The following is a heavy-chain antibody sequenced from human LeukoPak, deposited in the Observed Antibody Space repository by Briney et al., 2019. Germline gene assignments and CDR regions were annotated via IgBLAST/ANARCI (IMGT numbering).Heavy chain of an antibody. D-gene: IGHD5/OR15-5a*01. V-gene: IGHV3-11*06. CDR1: GFTFNDYY. CDR3: ARFETVSANMFEP. J-gene: IGHJ5*02. CDR2: ISSSSQYI. Sequence: PGGSLRLSCAASGFTFNDYYMSWVRHAPGKGLEWVSSISSSSQYIIYADSVKGRFTISRDNAKNSLFLQMNSLRVEDTAVYYCARFETVSANMFEPWGQGTLVTVSS.